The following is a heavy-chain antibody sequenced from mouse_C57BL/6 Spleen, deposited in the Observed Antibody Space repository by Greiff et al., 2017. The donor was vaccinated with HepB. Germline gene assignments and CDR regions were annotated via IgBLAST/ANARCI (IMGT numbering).Heavy chain of an antibody. CDR1: GYSLTGYS. CDR2: IIPSTGGN. D-gene: IGHD1-2*01. J-gene: IGHJ2*01. CDR3: ARWGTTAFFDY. V-gene: IGHV1-42*01. Sequence: EVQLQQSGPELVKPGASVKISCKASGYSLTGYSMNWVNQSPEKSLEWIGEIIPSTGGNPYNQKCKAKATLTVDKSSSTAYMQLKSLTSEDSAVYYCARWGTTAFFDYWGQGTTHTVSS.